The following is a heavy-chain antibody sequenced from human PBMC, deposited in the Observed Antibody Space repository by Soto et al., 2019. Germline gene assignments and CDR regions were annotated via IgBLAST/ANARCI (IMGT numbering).Heavy chain of an antibody. V-gene: IGHV1-69*02. J-gene: IGHJ4*02. Sequence: QVQLVQSGAEVKKPGSSVKVSCKASGGTFSSYTISWVRQAPGQGLEWMGRIIPILGIANYAQKFQGRVTITADKPTSTAYRELSSLRSEDTAVYYCARGTRVRGPFDYWGQGTLVTVSS. CDR1: GGTFSSYT. CDR2: IIPILGIA. D-gene: IGHD3-10*01. CDR3: ARGTRVRGPFDY.